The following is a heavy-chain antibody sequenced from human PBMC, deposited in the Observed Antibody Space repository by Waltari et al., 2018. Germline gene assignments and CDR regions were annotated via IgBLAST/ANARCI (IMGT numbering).Heavy chain of an antibody. D-gene: IGHD6-13*01. CDR1: GGSFSGYY. CDR2: INHSGST. J-gene: IGHJ5*02. CDR3: ARDRLAAAGSHWFDP. V-gene: IGHV4-34*01. Sequence: QVQLQQWGAGLLKPSETLSLTCAVYGGSFSGYYWSWIRQPPGKGLEWIGEINHSGSTNYNPSLKSRVTISVDTSKNQFSLKLSSVTAADTAVYYCARDRLAAAGSHWFDPWGQGTLVTVSS.